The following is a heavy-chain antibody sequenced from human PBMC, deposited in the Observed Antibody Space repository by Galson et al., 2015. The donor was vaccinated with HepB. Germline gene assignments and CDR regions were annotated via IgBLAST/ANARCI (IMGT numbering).Heavy chain of an antibody. D-gene: IGHD3-9*01. CDR3: ARSLPDWSLDY. CDR2: ISSSSSTI. J-gene: IGHJ4*02. CDR1: GFTFSSYS. Sequence: SLRLSCAASGFTFSSYSMNWVRQAPGKGLEWVSYISSSSSTIYYADSVKGRFTISRDNAKNSLYLQMNSLRAEDTAVYYCARSLPDWSLDYWGQGTLVTVSS. V-gene: IGHV3-48*04.